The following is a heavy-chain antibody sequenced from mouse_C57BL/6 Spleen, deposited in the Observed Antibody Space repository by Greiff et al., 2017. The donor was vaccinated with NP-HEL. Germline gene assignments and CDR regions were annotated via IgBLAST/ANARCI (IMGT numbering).Heavy chain of an antibody. CDR3: ARRPSIYYDYDEGWYFDV. D-gene: IGHD2-4*01. J-gene: IGHJ1*03. CDR2: INPSNGGT. V-gene: IGHV1-53*01. CDR1: GYTFTSYW. Sequence: QVQLQQPGTELVKPGASVKLSCKASGYTFTSYWMHWVKQRPGQGLEWIGNINPSNGGTNYNEKFKSKATLTVDKSSSTAYMQLSSLTSEDSAVYYCARRPSIYYDYDEGWYFDVWGTGTTVTVSS.